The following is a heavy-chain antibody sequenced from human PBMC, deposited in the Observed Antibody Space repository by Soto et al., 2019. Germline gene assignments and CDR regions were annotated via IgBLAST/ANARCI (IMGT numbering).Heavy chain of an antibody. CDR2: INHSGST. J-gene: IGHJ2*01. D-gene: IGHD2-2*02. CDR1: GWSFGGYY. V-gene: IGHV4-34*01. CDR3: AMYTNSPLWYFDL. Sequence: QVQLQQWGAGLLKPSETLSLTCVVYGWSFGGYYWTWFRQPPGMGLEWIGEINHSGSTNYNPSLKSRVTISIDTSKNQFSLKLSSVTAADTAVYYCAMYTNSPLWYFDLWGRGTLVTVSS.